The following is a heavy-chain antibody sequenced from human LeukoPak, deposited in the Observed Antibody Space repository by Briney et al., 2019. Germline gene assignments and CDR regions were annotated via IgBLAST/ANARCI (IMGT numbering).Heavy chain of an antibody. CDR2: IYYSGST. CDR3: ARAGYNTYYYDSSGSYYSFPYDAFDI. J-gene: IGHJ3*02. CDR1: GGSISSSSYY. D-gene: IGHD3-22*01. Sequence: SETLSLTCTVSGGSISSSSYYWGWIRQPPGKGLEWIGSIYYSGSTYYNPSLKSRVTISVDTSKNQFSLKLSSVTAADTAVYYCARAGYNTYYYDSSGSYYSFPYDAFDIWGQGTMVTVSS. V-gene: IGHV4-39*07.